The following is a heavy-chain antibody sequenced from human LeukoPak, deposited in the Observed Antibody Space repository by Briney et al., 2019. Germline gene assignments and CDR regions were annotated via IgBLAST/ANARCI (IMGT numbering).Heavy chain of an antibody. CDR3: ARDWASGWDY. Sequence: PGGSLRLSCAVSGFTFSRYWMTWVRQVPGKGLEWVANIKDDGREKYYVDSVKGRFTISRDNAKNSLYLQMNSLRVEDTAVYYCARDWASGWDYWGQGTLVTVSS. D-gene: IGHD6-19*01. CDR1: GFTFSRYW. CDR2: IKDDGREK. V-gene: IGHV3-7*03. J-gene: IGHJ4*02.